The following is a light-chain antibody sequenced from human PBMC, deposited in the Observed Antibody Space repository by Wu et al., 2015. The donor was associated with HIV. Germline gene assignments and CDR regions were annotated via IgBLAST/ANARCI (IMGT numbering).Light chain of an antibody. CDR2: DAY. V-gene: IGKV3-15*01. CDR3: QQYTNWPPLT. J-gene: IGKJ4*01. Sequence: EILMTQSPATLSVSPGERATLSCRASQDVNRNLAWYQQRPGQAPRLLIYDAYTRATGIPARFTGSGYGTDFTLTISGLRSDDVAVYYCQQYTNWPPLTFGGGTRVEDQT. CDR1: QDVNRN.